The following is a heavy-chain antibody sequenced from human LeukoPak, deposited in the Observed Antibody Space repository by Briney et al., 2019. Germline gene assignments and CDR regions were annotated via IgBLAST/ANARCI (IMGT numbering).Heavy chain of an antibody. V-gene: IGHV1-69*13. J-gene: IGHJ6*02. CDR3: ASSTPENYYYYGMDV. CDR2: IIPIFGTA. CDR1: GYTFTSYA. Sequence: SVTVSCKASGYTFTSYAISWVRQAPGQGLEWMGGIIPIFGTANYAQKFQGRVTITADESTSTAYMELSSLRSEDTAVYYCASSTPENYYYYGMDVWGQGTTVTVSS.